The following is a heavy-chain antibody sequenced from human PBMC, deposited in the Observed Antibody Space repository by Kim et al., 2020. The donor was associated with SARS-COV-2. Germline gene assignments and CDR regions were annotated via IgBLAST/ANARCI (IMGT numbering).Heavy chain of an antibody. D-gene: IGHD6-6*01. V-gene: IGHV4-31*03. CDR3: ARGRPEYSSSSGMDAFDI. CDR2: IYYSGST. Sequence: SETLSLTCTVSGGSISSGGYYWSWIRQHPGKGLEWIGYIYYSGSTYYNPSLKSRVTISVDTSKNQFSLKLSSVTAADTAVYYCARGRPEYSSSSGMDAFDIWGQGTMVTVSS. J-gene: IGHJ3*02. CDR1: GGSISSGGYY.